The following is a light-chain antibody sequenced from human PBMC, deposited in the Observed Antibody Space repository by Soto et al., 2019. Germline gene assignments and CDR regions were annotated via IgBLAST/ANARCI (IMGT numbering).Light chain of an antibody. Sequence: SLVTLSLTTKERATLSCRASQSVNIYLAWYQQKPGQASRLLIFGASSRATGIPARFSGSGSGTEFTPTIISLQSEDCTIYYCQLSPLLPITFAQGGLLEIK. V-gene: IGKV3D-15*01. CDR3: QLSPLLPIT. CDR1: QSVNIY. J-gene: IGKJ5*01. CDR2: GAS.